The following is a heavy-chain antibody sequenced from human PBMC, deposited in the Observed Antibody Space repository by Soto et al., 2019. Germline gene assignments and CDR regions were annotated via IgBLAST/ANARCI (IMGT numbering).Heavy chain of an antibody. CDR1: GFTFSSYG. CDR3: ARDLSSSRYYYYGMDV. Sequence: ESGGGVVQPGRSLRLSCAASGFTFSSYGMHWVRQAPGKGLEWVAVIWYDGSNKYYADSVKGRFTISRDNSKNTLYLQMNSLRAEDTAVYYCARDLSSSRYYYYGMDVWGQGTTVTVSS. V-gene: IGHV3-33*01. J-gene: IGHJ6*02. CDR2: IWYDGSNK. D-gene: IGHD6-6*01.